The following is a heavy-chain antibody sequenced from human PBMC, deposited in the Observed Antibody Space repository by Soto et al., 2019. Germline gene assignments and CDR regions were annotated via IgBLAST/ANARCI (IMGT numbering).Heavy chain of an antibody. J-gene: IGHJ6*02. D-gene: IGHD6-19*01. CDR3: AKSVALVDYYYYGMDV. CDR2: ISYDGSNK. Sequence: WGSRRLPCASSGFTLSSYGMDGVRQATGKGLEWVAVISYDGSNKYYADSVKGRFTISRDNSKNTLYLQMNSLRAEDTAVYFCAKSVALVDYYYYGMDVLGQGTTVTGSS. CDR1: GFTLSSYG. V-gene: IGHV3-30*18.